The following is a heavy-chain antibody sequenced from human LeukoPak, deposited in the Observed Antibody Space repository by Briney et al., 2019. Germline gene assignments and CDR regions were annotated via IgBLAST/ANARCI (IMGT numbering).Heavy chain of an antibody. V-gene: IGHV4-39*01. CDR1: GGSISSSSYY. Sequence: PETLSLTCTVSGGSISSSSYYWGWIRQPPGKGLEWIGSIYYSGSTYYNPSLKSRVTISVDTSKNQFSLKLSSVTAADTAVYYCARGVSYYDVLTGYSTGGGYFDYWGQGTLVTVSS. CDR3: ARGVSYYDVLTGYSTGGGYFDY. D-gene: IGHD3-9*01. J-gene: IGHJ4*02. CDR2: IYYSGST.